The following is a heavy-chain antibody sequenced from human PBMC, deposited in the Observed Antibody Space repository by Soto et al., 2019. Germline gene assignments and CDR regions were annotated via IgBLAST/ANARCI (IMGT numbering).Heavy chain of an antibody. Sequence: SATLSLTCAVYGGSFSGYYWSWIRQPPGKGLEWIGEINHSGSTNYNPSLKSRVTISVDTSKNQFSLKLSSVTAADTAVYYCARGPSPYDILTGYYGPGSYYFDYWGQGTLVTVSS. D-gene: IGHD3-9*01. CDR2: INHSGST. CDR1: GGSFSGYY. J-gene: IGHJ4*02. V-gene: IGHV4-34*01. CDR3: ARGPSPYDILTGYYGPGSYYFDY.